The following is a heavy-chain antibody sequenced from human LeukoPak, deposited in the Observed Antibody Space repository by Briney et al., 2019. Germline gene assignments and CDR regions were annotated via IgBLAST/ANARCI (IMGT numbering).Heavy chain of an antibody. V-gene: IGHV4-30-4*01. CDR2: IYYSGST. CDR3: ASLYGSGSSKIDY. Sequence: PSETLSLTCIVSGGSISSGDYYWSWIRQPPGKGLEWIGYIYYSGSTYYNPSLKSRVTISVDTSKNQFSLKLSSVTAADTAVYYCASLYGSGSSKIDYWGQGTLVTVSS. D-gene: IGHD3-10*01. CDR1: GGSISSGDYY. J-gene: IGHJ4*02.